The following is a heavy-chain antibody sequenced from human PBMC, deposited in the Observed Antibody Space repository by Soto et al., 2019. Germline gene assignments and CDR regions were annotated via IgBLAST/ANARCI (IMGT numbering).Heavy chain of an antibody. CDR3: ARGGQQVVSFDS. D-gene: IGHD6-6*01. J-gene: IGHJ5*01. Sequence: QVHLVQSGAEVKKAGSSVKVSCTTSGGTISSYAISWVRQAPGQGLAWMGKIIPVLGVSDYAQKFQGRLTTNADKSTATAYMELSSLRSEDTAVYYCARGGQQVVSFDSWAQGTLVSVSS. CDR2: IIPVLGVS. V-gene: IGHV1-69*04. CDR1: GGTISSYA.